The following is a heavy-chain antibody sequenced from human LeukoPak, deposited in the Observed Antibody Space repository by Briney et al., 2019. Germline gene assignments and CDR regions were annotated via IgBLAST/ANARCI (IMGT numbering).Heavy chain of an antibody. CDR3: TRMTTGHDY. CDR2: INHSGYT. D-gene: IGHD4-17*01. V-gene: IGHV4-34*01. CDR1: GVSFDDYY. Sequence: PSETLSLTCAVSGVSFDDYYWSWVRQTPGRGLEWIGEINHSGYTNDSPSLKSRVTLSIDTSRKQFSLNLRSVTVADAGIYYCTRMTTGHDYWGQGTLVTVSS. J-gene: IGHJ4*02.